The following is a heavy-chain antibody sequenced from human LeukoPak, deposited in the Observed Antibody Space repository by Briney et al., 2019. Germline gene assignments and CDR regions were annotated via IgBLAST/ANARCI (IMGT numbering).Heavy chain of an antibody. CDR1: GFTLSSYA. CDR2: LSYDGSNK. Sequence: PGRSLRLSCAASGFTLSSYAMHWVRQAPGKGLQWVTVLSYDGSNKLYADSVKGRFTISRDNSKNTLYLQMNSLRVEDTAVYYCARGWFGQLWDYWGQGTLVTVSS. CDR3: ARGWFGQLWDY. J-gene: IGHJ4*02. D-gene: IGHD3-10*01. V-gene: IGHV3-30-3*01.